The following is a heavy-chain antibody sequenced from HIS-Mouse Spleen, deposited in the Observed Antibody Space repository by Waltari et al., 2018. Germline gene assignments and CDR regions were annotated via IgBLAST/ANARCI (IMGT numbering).Heavy chain of an antibody. J-gene: IGHJ4*02. CDR3: ARVAAAGAFDY. CDR2: ISYDGSNK. V-gene: IGHV3-30*04. CDR1: GSTSSSYA. D-gene: IGHD6-13*01. Sequence: QVQLVESGGGVVQPGRSLRLSCAASGSTSSSYAMHWVRQAPGKGLEWVAVISYDGSNKYYADSVKGRFTISRDNSKNTLYLQMNSLRAEDTAVYYCARVAAAGAFDYWGQGTLVTVSS.